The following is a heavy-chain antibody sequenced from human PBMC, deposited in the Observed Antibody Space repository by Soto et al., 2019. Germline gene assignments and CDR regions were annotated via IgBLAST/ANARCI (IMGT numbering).Heavy chain of an antibody. D-gene: IGHD3-10*01. Sequence: QVQLVQSGAEVKKPGSSVKVSCKASGGTFSSYAIDWVRQAPGQGLEWMGGIIPIFGTADYAQKFQGRVTITADESTSTAYMELSSLRSEDTAVYYCSRSQTRGGWGYYFDYWGQGTLVTVSS. V-gene: IGHV1-69*12. CDR2: IIPIFGTA. CDR1: GGTFSSYA. CDR3: SRSQTRGGWGYYFDY. J-gene: IGHJ4*02.